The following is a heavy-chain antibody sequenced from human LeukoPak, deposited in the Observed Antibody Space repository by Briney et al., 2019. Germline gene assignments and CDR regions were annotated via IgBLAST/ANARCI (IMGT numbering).Heavy chain of an antibody. CDR3: ARDEGYTYGHPLDY. D-gene: IGHD5-18*01. J-gene: IGHJ4*02. Sequence: PGGSLRHSCAASGFTFSNYVMHWVRQAPGKGLEWVALIWSDGSNKYYADSVKGRFTISRDNSKNTLYLQMNSLRAEDTSVYFCARDEGYTYGHPLDYWGQGTLVTVSS. CDR2: IWSDGSNK. CDR1: GFTFSNYV. V-gene: IGHV3-33*01.